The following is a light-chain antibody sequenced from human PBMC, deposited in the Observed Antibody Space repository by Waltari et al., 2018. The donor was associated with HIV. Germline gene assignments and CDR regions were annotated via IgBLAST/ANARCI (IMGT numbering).Light chain of an antibody. CDR3: QQYETYYT. CDR2: QAS. V-gene: IGKV1-5*03. J-gene: IGKJ2*01. Sequence: DIRMTQTPSTLSAAVQDTVSISCRASQNVGTSLAWYQQKPGKAPPLLIYQASKLQNGVASRFSGSGSGTEFTLTITRLQRDDFATYFCQQYETYYTFGQGTRLE. CDR1: QNVGTS.